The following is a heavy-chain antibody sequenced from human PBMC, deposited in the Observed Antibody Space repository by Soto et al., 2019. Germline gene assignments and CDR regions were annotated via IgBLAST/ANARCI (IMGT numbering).Heavy chain of an antibody. CDR3: ARGGKDSSSWHTVSDY. V-gene: IGHV4-34*01. Sequence: ASETLSLTCAVYGGSFCGYYRSWIRQPPGKGLEWIGEINHSGSTNYNPSLKSRVTISVDTSKNQFSLKLSSVTAADTAVYYCARGGKDSSSWHTVSDYWGQGTLVTVSS. J-gene: IGHJ4*02. CDR1: GGSFCGYY. CDR2: INHSGST. D-gene: IGHD6-13*01.